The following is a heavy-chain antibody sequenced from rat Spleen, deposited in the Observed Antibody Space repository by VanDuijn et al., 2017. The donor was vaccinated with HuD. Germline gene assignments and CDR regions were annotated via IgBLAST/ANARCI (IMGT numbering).Heavy chain of an antibody. D-gene: IGHD3-6*01. CDR3: ARQNWPYYFDY. V-gene: IGHV5-7*01. J-gene: IGHJ2*01. CDR2: INYDGTNT. CDR1: GFTFSDHN. Sequence: EVQLVESGGDLVQPGRSLKLSCAASGFTFSDHNMAWVRQAPKKGLEWVATINYDGTNTYYRDSVKGRFTISRDNTESTLYLQMDSLRSEDTATYYCARQNWPYYFDYWGQGVMVTVSS.